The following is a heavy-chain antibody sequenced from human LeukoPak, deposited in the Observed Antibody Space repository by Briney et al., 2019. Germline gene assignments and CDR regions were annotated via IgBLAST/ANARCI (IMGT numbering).Heavy chain of an antibody. CDR3: AREAPARYDSSGYFDY. CDR2: IIPIFGTA. V-gene: IGHV1-69*05. CDR1: GYPFTGYH. J-gene: IGHJ4*02. Sequence: ASVKVSCKASGYPFTGYHVQWVRQAPGQGLEWMGGIIPIFGTANYAQKFQGRVTITTDESTSTAYMELSSLRSEDTAVYYCAREAPARYDSSGYFDYWGQGTLVTVSS. D-gene: IGHD3-22*01.